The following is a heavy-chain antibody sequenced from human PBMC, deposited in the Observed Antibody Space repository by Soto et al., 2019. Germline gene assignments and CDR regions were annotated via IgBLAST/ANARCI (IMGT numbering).Heavy chain of an antibody. CDR1: GFTFSDYY. D-gene: IGHD6-13*01. Sequence: GGSLRLSCAASGFTFSDYYMGWIRQAAGKGLEWVADISSSGSTIYFADAVKGRFTISRDNAKNSLYLQMNSLRAEDTAVYYCAKDQGYRSSWHDYWGQGTLVTV. CDR3: AKDQGYRSSWHDY. CDR2: ISSSGSTI. V-gene: IGHV3-11*01. J-gene: IGHJ4*02.